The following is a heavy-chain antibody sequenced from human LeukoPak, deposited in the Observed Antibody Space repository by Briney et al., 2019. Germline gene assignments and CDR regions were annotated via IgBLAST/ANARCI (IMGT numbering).Heavy chain of an antibody. CDR2: MNPDSGNT. V-gene: IGHV1-8*02. J-gene: IGHJ6*03. CDR1: GYTFTSYY. CDR3: ARGIAARQDYYYYMDV. D-gene: IGHD6-6*01. Sequence: GASVKVSCKASGYTFTSYYMHWVRQAPGQGLEWMGWMNPDSGNTGYAQKFQGRVTMTRNTSISTAYMELSSLRSEDTAMYYCARGIAARQDYYYYMDVWGKGTTVTVSS.